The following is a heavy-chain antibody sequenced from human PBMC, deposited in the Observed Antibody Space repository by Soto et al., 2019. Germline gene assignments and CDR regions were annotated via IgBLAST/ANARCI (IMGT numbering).Heavy chain of an antibody. CDR1: GFTVSTDY. J-gene: IGHJ4*02. V-gene: IGHV3-66*01. CDR2: IYAGGNT. Sequence: GGSLRLSCAVSGFTVSTDYMSWVRQTPGKGLEWVSVIYAGGNTYYADSVNDRFTISRDNSKNMLYLQMDYLRAEDTAVYYCATSPLGYGDDHYWGQGTLVTVSS. CDR3: ATSPLGYGDDHY. D-gene: IGHD4-17*01.